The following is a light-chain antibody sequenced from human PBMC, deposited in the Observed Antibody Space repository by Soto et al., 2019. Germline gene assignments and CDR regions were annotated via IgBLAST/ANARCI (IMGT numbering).Light chain of an antibody. V-gene: IGLV2-14*03. CDR3: SAYKTSSALYV. CDR2: DVG. Sequence: QSALTQPASVSGSPGQSITISCTESSSDVGEYKYVSWYQQHPGTAPRLIIYDVGNRPSGVSNRFSGSTSGSTASLTISGRQAEDEADYYCSAYKTSSALYVFGAGTKLTVL. CDR1: SSDVGEYKY. J-gene: IGLJ1*01.